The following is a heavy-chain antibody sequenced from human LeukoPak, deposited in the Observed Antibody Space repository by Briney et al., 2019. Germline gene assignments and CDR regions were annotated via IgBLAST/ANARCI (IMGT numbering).Heavy chain of an antibody. CDR2: IYSGGST. J-gene: IGHJ4*02. CDR3: ARGVGYYGTYYFDY. V-gene: IGHV3-66*01. CDR1: GFTVSSNY. Sequence: PGGSLRLSCAASGFTVSSNYMSWVRQAPGKGLEWFSVIYSGGSTYYADSVKGRFTISRDNSKNTLYLQMNSLRAEDTAVYYCARGVGYYGTYYFDYWGQGTLVTVSS. D-gene: IGHD3-10*01.